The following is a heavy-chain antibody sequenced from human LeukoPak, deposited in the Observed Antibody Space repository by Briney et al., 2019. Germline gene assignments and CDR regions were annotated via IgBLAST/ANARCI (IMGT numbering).Heavy chain of an antibody. D-gene: IGHD1-14*01. CDR2: INHSGST. Sequence: PWETLSLTCAVYGGSFSGYYWSWIRQPPGKGLEWIGEINHSGSTNYNPSLKSRVTISVDTSKNQFSLKLSSVTAADTAVYYCACPSGNHLYSFDYWGQGTLVTVSS. V-gene: IGHV4-34*01. J-gene: IGHJ4*02. CDR3: ACPSGNHLYSFDY. CDR1: GGSFSGYY.